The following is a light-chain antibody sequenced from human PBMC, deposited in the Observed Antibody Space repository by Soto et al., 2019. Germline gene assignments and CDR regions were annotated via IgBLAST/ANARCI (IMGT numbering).Light chain of an antibody. Sequence: DTVLTQSPATVSLSPGESVTLSCRASETFCSGCLAWYQQKPGQSPRLLIYGASSRATGIPDRFSGSGSGTDFTLTISRLEPEDFAVYYCQHYVTTPWTFGPGTKVGIK. CDR1: ETFCSGC. CDR3: QHYVTTPWT. J-gene: IGKJ1*01. V-gene: IGKV3-20*01. CDR2: GAS.